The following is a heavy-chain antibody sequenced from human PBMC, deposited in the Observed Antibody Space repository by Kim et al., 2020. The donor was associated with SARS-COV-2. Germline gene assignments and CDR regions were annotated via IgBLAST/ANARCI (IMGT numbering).Heavy chain of an antibody. CDR2: IYTSGST. CDR1: GGSISSYY. D-gene: IGHD3-10*01. CDR3: ARDYFPALNSGAIEEGWFDP. J-gene: IGHJ5*02. V-gene: IGHV4-4*07. Sequence: SETLSLTCTVSGGSISSYYWSWIRQPAGKGLEWIGRIYTSGSTNYNPSLKSRVTMSVDTSKNQFSLKLSSVTAADTAVYYCARDYFPALNSGAIEEGWFDPWGQGTLVTVSS.